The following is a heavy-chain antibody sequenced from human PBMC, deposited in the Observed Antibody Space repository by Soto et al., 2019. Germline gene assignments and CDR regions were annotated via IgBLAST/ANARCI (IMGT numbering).Heavy chain of an antibody. D-gene: IGHD6-19*01. V-gene: IGHV4-59*01. CDR3: ARAGGGGRGWYPIYYYYGMDV. Sequence: QVQLQESGPGLVKPSETLSLTCTVSGGSISSYYWSWIRQPPGKGLEWIGYIYYSGSTNYNPSLKSRVTISVDTSKNQFSLKLSSVTAADTAVYYCARAGGGGRGWYPIYYYYGMDVWGQGTTVTVSS. CDR2: IYYSGST. J-gene: IGHJ6*02. CDR1: GGSISSYY.